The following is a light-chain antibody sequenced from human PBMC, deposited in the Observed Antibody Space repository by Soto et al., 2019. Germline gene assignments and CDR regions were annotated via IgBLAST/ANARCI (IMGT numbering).Light chain of an antibody. CDR1: QSVSSY. V-gene: IGKV3-11*01. J-gene: IGKJ1*01. Sequence: EIVLTQSPATLSLSPGERATLSCRASQSVSSYLAWYQQKPGQAPRLLIYDASNRATGIPARFSGSGSGTDFTLTISRLEPEDFAVYYCQQYGSSGTFGQGTNVDI. CDR2: DAS. CDR3: QQYGSSGT.